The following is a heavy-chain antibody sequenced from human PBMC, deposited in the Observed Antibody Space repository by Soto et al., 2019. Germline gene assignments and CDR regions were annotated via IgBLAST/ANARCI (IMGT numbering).Heavy chain of an antibody. J-gene: IGHJ6*02. V-gene: IGHV5-51*01. CDR2: IYPGDSDT. Sequence: GESLKISCNGSGYSFTSYWIGWVRQMPGKGLEWMGIIYPGDSDTRYSPSFQGQVTISADKSISTAYLQWSSLKASDTAMYYCARQLQYGSGSYYKIYYYYYGMDVWGQGTTVTVSS. D-gene: IGHD3-10*01. CDR1: GYSFTSYW. CDR3: ARQLQYGSGSYYKIYYYYYGMDV.